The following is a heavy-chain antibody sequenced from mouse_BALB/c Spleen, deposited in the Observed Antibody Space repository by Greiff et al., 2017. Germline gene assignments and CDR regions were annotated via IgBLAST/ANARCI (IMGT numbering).Heavy chain of an antibody. D-gene: IGHD2-3*01. V-gene: IGHV5-12-2*01. CDR3: ARHGHDGYVDD. CDR2: ISNGGGST. CDR1: GFTFSSYT. Sequence: EVKLMESGGGLVQPGGSLKLSCAASGFTFSSYTMSWVRQTPEKRLEWVAYISNGGGSTYYPDTVKGRFTISRDNARNTLYLQMSRLKSEYTAMYYCARHGHDGYVDDWGQGTTLTVAS. J-gene: IGHJ2*01.